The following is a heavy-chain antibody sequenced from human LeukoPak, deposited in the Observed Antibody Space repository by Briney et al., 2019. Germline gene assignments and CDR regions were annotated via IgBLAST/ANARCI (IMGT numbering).Heavy chain of an antibody. V-gene: IGHV4-30-2*01. CDR1: GGSISSGGYS. J-gene: IGHJ3*02. D-gene: IGHD2-2*01. CDR3: ARSSDNVVVPAAKGAAFDI. Sequence: SETLSLTCAVSGGSISSGGYSWSWIRQPPGKGLEWIGYIYHSGSTYYNPSLKSRVTISVDRSKNQFSLKLSSVTAADTAVYYCARSSDNVVVPAAKGAAFDIWGQGTMVTVSS. CDR2: IYHSGST.